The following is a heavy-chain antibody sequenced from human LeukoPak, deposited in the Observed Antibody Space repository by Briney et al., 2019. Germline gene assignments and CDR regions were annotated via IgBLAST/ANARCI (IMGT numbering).Heavy chain of an antibody. V-gene: IGHV3-20*04. J-gene: IGHJ4*02. CDR2: INWNGGST. D-gene: IGHD5-18*01. Sequence: GGSLRLSCAASGFTFDDYGMSWVRHAPGKGLEWVSGINWNGGSTNYADSVKGRFTISRENAKNTLYLQMNSLRAGDTAVYYCAKGPNTAMVPYWGQGTLVTVSS. CDR1: GFTFDDYG. CDR3: AKGPNTAMVPY.